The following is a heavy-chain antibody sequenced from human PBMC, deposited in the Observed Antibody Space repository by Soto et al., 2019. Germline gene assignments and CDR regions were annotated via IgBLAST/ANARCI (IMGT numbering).Heavy chain of an antibody. V-gene: IGHV1-18*01. D-gene: IGHD1-1*01. CDR3: ARGRYGDY. Sequence: QVHLGQSGAEVKKPGASVKVSCKASGYTFTSYGITWVRQAPGQGLEWMGWISAHNGNTDYAQKLQGRVIVTRDTSTSTAYMELRSLRSDDTAVYYCARGRYGDYWGQGALVTVSS. CDR2: ISAHNGNT. J-gene: IGHJ4*02. CDR1: GYTFTSYG.